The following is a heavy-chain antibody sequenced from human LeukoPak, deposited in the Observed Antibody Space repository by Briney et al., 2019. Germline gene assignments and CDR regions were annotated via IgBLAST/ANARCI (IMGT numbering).Heavy chain of an antibody. D-gene: IGHD2-21*02. CDR3: SRHEALPGDY. CDR1: GFTFSGST. V-gene: IGHV3-73*01. J-gene: IGHJ4*02. CDR2: IRTKANNYAT. Sequence: GGSLRLSCAASGFTFSGSTVHWVRQASGKGLDWVGHIRTKANNYATAYAASVKGRFTISRDDSKDTAYLQMNSLKIEDTAVYYCSRHEALPGDYWGQGTLVTVSS.